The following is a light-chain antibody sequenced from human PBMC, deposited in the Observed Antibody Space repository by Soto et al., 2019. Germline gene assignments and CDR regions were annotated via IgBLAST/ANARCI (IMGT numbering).Light chain of an antibody. Sequence: SYELTQPPSVSVAPGQTARLTCGGNNIGGKSVHWYQQKPSQAPVLVVYDDTDRPSGIPERFSGSNSGNTATLTISRVEAGDEADYYCQLWDSSSDLWVFGGGTKVTVL. J-gene: IGLJ3*02. V-gene: IGLV3-21*02. CDR3: QLWDSSSDLWV. CDR1: NIGGKS. CDR2: DDT.